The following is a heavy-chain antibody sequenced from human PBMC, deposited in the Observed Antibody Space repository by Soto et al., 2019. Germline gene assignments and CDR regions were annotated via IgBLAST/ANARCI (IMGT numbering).Heavy chain of an antibody. V-gene: IGHV3-33*01. J-gene: IGHJ4*02. Sequence: PGGALGLYCSASGFTFRSYVISWVREADGKGLEWVAVIWWHERDKFYADSVNGRFTISRDNSKNTLYLQMSSLRAEDTAVYYCARDGKWEVVLYYFDYWGQGNLVTVSS. CDR2: IWWHERDK. D-gene: IGHD1-26*01. CDR1: GFTFRSYV. CDR3: ARDGKWEVVLYYFDY.